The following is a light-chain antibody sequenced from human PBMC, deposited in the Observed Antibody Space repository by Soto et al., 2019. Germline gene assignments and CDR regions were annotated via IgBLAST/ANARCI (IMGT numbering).Light chain of an antibody. V-gene: IGLV1-44*01. J-gene: IGLJ3*02. Sequence: QSVLTQPPSTSAAPGQRVTISCSGSNSNIGRNTVNWYHQLPGTAPKLLIYSNNQRPSGVPDRISGSKSGTSASLAITGLQSEDEADYFCSTWDDSLNGWVFGGGTKVTVL. CDR2: SNN. CDR3: STWDDSLNGWV. CDR1: NSNIGRNT.